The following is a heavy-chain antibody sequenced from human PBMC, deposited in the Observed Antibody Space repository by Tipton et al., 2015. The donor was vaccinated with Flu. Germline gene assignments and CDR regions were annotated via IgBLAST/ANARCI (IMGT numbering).Heavy chain of an antibody. CDR2: IYCSGST. V-gene: IGHV4-31*03. CDR1: GDSLSNGGAY. J-gene: IGHJ6*02. Sequence: TLSLTCTVSGDSLSNGGAYWTWIRQHPGKGLEWIGSIYCSGSTYYNPSLESRLTISVDTSKNQFSLKLNSVTAADTAVYYCARDQGFGGGLAYDYYTMDVWGQGTTVTVSS. D-gene: IGHD3-10*01. CDR3: ARDQGFGGGLAYDYYTMDV.